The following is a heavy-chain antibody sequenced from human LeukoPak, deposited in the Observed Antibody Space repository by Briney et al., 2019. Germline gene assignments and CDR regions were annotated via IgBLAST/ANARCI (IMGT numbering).Heavy chain of an antibody. J-gene: IGHJ4*02. CDR3: TTDPSQNYYDSSGVFDY. V-gene: IGHV3-15*01. CDR1: GFTFSNAW. D-gene: IGHD3-22*01. CDR2: IKSKTDGGTT. Sequence: PGGSLRFSCAASGFTFSNAWMSWVRQAPGKGLEWVGRIKSKTDGGTTDYAAPVKGRFTISRDDSKNTLYLQMNSLKTEDTAVYYCTTDPSQNYYDSSGVFDYWGQGTLVTVSS.